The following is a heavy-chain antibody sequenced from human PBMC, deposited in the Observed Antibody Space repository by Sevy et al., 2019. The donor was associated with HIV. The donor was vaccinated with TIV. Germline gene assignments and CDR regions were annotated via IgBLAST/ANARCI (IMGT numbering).Heavy chain of an antibody. J-gene: IGHJ2*01. Sequence: SETLSLTCTVSGGSISSYYWSWIRQPPGKGLEWIGYLYYRGRTNYNPSPKSRVTISVDTSRNQFSLKLNSVTAADSAVYYCVRHSIAPRSWYFDLWGRGTLVTVSS. V-gene: IGHV4-59*01. CDR2: LYYRGRT. CDR3: VRHSIAPRSWYFDL. CDR1: GGSISSYY. D-gene: IGHD6-6*01.